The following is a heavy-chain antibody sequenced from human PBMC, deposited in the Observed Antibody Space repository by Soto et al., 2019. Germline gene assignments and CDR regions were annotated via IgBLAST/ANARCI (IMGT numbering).Heavy chain of an antibody. CDR2: IYYSGST. CDR1: GGSISSYY. V-gene: IGHV4-59*01. J-gene: IGHJ4*02. CDR3: ARDRLSYGDYGGFDY. Sequence: QVQLQESGPGLVKPSETLSLTCTVSGGSISSYYWSWIRQPPGKGLEWIGYIYYSGSTNYNPSLKSRVTISVGTSKNQFSLKLSSVTAADTAVYYCARDRLSYGDYGGFDYWGQGTLVTVSS. D-gene: IGHD4-17*01.